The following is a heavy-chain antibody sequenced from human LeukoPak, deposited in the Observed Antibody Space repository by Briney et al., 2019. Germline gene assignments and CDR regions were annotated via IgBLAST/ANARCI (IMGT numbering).Heavy chain of an antibody. Sequence: PSQTLSLPCTVSGGSINSGPYYWSWIQQPAGKGLGWIGRSYSGGRTNYNPSLKSRVTISVDTSKNQFYLKLSSVTAADTTVYYCAREGSIYYSDSSGYLGYWGQGTLVTVSS. CDR3: AREGSIYYSDSSGYLGY. V-gene: IGHV4-61*02. J-gene: IGHJ4*02. CDR2: SYSGGRT. CDR1: GGSINSGPYY. D-gene: IGHD3-22*01.